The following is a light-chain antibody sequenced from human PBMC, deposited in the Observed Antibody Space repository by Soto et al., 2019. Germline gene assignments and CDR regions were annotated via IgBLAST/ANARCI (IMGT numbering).Light chain of an antibody. J-gene: IGKJ4*01. Sequence: DIQMTQSPSSLSASVGDRVTITCQASQDISNYLNWYQQKPGKAPKLLIYDASTLETGVPSRFSGSGSGTDFTFTISSLQPEDVATYYCLQYHNLPLTFGGGTKVEIK. CDR1: QDISNY. CDR3: LQYHNLPLT. CDR2: DAS. V-gene: IGKV1-33*01.